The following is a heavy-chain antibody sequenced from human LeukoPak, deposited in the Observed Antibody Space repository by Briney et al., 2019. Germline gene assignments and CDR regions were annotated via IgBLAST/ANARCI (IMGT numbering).Heavy chain of an antibody. D-gene: IGHD3-3*01. J-gene: IGHJ5*02. CDR2: IFPSGGEI. V-gene: IGHV3-21*01. Sequence: PGGSLRLSCEASGFTFSTFAMIWVRQPPGKGLEWVSSIFPSGGEIHYADSVKGRFTISRDNAKNSLYLQMNSLRAEDTAVYYCARDQPLRPFDPWGQGTLVTVSS. CDR3: ARDQPLRPFDP. CDR1: GFTFSTFA.